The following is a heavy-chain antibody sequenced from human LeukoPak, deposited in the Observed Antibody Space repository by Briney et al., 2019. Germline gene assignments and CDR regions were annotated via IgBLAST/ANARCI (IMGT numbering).Heavy chain of an antibody. Sequence: SVNVSCQASVCTFSNYTISGVGQAPGQGLDWMGRIIPFLGIANYAQKFQGRVTITADKSTSTAYMELSSLRSEDTAVYYCATRVDSSGYYLDYWGQGTLVTVSS. CDR3: ATRVDSSGYYLDY. CDR1: VCTFSNYT. CDR2: IIPFLGIA. V-gene: IGHV1-69*02. J-gene: IGHJ4*02. D-gene: IGHD3-22*01.